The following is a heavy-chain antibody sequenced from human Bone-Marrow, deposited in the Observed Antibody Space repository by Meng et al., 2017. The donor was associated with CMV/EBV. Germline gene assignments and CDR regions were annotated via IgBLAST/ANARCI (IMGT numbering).Heavy chain of an antibody. CDR2: IYSGGSGGNT. Sequence: GASLKISCAASGFTVSNNYMSWVRQAPGKGLEWVSVIYSGGSGGNTYYADSVKGRFTISRDNSKNTLYLQMNSLRAEDTAVYYCASQRRGNWYYDLCGRTSLTTVSS. CDR1: GFTVSNNY. J-gene: IGHJ2*01. D-gene: IGHD3-16*01. V-gene: IGHV3-53*01. CDR3: ASQRRGNWYYDL.